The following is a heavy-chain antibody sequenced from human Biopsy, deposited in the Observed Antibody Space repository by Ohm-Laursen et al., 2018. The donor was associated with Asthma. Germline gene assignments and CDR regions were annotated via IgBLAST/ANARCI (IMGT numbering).Heavy chain of an antibody. Sequence: SLRLSCAASGFTFSSYAMSWVRQAPGKGLEWVSAISGSGGSTYYADSVKGRFTISRDNSKNTLYLQMNGLRAEDTAVYYCAKESRRDGYNRRNYYFDYWGQGTLVSVSS. D-gene: IGHD5-24*01. J-gene: IGHJ4*02. CDR1: GFTFSSYA. CDR2: ISGSGGST. CDR3: AKESRRDGYNRRNYYFDY. V-gene: IGHV3-23*01.